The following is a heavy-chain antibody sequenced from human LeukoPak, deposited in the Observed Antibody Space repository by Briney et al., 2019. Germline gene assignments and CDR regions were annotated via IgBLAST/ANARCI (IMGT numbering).Heavy chain of an antibody. D-gene: IGHD3-22*01. CDR1: GDTFSSYA. J-gene: IGHJ4*02. CDR3: ASLLKETYYYDSSGYYGDY. CDR2: IIPIFGTA. Sequence: GASVKVSCKASGDTFSSYAISWVRQAPGQGLEWMGGIIPIFGTANYAQKFQGRVTITADESTSTAYMELSSLRSEDTAVYYCASLLKETYYYDSSGYYGDYWGQGTLVTVSS. V-gene: IGHV1-69*13.